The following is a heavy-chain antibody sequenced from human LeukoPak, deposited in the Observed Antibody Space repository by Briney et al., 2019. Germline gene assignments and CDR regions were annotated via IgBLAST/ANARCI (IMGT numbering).Heavy chain of an antibody. J-gene: IGHJ4*02. D-gene: IGHD6-25*01. CDR3: ARGRGSFDY. CDR2: IKQDGSAK. Sequence: GGSLRLSCAASGFTFSSYWMTWVRQAPGKGLEWVANIKQDGSAKYTLDSVKGRFTISRDNAKNSLYLQMNSLRAEDTAIYYCARGRGSFDYWGQGALVTVSS. CDR1: GFTFSSYW. V-gene: IGHV3-7*04.